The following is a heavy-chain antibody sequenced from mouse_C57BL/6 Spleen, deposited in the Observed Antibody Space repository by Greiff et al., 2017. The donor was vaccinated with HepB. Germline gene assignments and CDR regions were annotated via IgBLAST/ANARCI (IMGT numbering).Heavy chain of an antibody. CDR3: ARSYYTDYFDY. CDR1: GYTFTSYW. V-gene: IGHV1-50*01. J-gene: IGHJ2*01. CDR2: IDPSDSYT. D-gene: IGHD2-12*01. Sequence: QVQLQQPGAELVKPGASVKLSCKASGYTFTSYWMQWVKQRPGQGLEWIGEIDPSDSYTNYNQKFKGKATLTVDTSSSTAYMQRSSLTSDDSAVYYCARSYYTDYFDYWGQGTTLTVSS.